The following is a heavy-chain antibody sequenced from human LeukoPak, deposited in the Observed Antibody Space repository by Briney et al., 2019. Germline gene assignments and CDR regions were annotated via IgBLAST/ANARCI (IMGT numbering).Heavy chain of an antibody. Sequence: SETLSLTCAVSGGSISSGGYSWSWIRQPPGKGLEWIGYIYHSGSTYYNPSLKGRVTISVDRSKNQFSLKLSSVTAADTAVYYCARVSTDYGDYWYFDLWGRGTLVTVSS. CDR1: GGSISSGGYS. J-gene: IGHJ2*01. CDR3: ARVSTDYGDYWYFDL. CDR2: IYHSGST. D-gene: IGHD4-17*01. V-gene: IGHV4-30-2*01.